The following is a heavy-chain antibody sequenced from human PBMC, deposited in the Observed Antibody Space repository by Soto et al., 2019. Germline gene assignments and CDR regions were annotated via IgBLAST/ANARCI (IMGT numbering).Heavy chain of an antibody. CDR2: ISPYNGNT. V-gene: IGHV1-18*04. Sequence: ASVQVSCKASGYFFPSYGISWVRQPPGQGLEWMGWISPYNGNTKYAQNFQGRVTMTTDTSTYTAYMELRRLRSGDPAVYYCARDFWSKLSGPGAVFDFWGQGTLVTGSS. CDR3: ARDFWSKLSGPGAVFDF. J-gene: IGHJ4*02. D-gene: IGHD3-3*01. CDR1: GYFFPSYG.